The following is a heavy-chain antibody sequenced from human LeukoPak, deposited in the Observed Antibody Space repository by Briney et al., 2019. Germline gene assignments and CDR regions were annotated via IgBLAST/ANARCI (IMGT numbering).Heavy chain of an antibody. CDR2: ISSSGNTI. J-gene: IGHJ4*02. V-gene: IGHV3-48*03. CDR3: ARKTTASGFDY. Sequence: GGSLRLSCAASRFTFSSYEMNWVRQAPGKGLEWVSYISSSGNTIYYADSVKSRFTISRDNAKNSLYLQMNSLRAEDTAVYYCARKTTASGFDYWGQGTLVTVSS. CDR1: RFTFSSYE. D-gene: IGHD1-1*01.